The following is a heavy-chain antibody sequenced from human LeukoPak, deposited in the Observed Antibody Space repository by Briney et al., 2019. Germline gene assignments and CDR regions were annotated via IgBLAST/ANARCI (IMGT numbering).Heavy chain of an antibody. CDR2: IKPNSGGT. J-gene: IGHJ4*02. CDR3: ARGISSLYYFDY. Sequence: ASVKVSCKASAYTFTGYYMNGVRQPPGQGLEGMGWIKPNSGGTNYAQQFKGRVTMTREKSISTAYMELSRLTSDDTAVYYCARGISSLYYFDYWGQGTLVT. CDR1: AYTFTGYY. D-gene: IGHD3-3*02. V-gene: IGHV1-2*02.